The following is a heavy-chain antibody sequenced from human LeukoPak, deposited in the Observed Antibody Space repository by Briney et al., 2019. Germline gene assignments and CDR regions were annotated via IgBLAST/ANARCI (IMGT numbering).Heavy chain of an antibody. D-gene: IGHD2-21*02. Sequence: ASVKVSCKASGYTFSDYYMHWVRQAPGQGLEWMGRINPNSGGTNYAQKFQGRVTMTRDTSITTPYMELSRLRSDDTAVYYCARETRGDYAPFDYWGQGTLVTVSS. V-gene: IGHV1-2*06. J-gene: IGHJ4*02. CDR1: GYTFSDYY. CDR2: INPNSGGT. CDR3: ARETRGDYAPFDY.